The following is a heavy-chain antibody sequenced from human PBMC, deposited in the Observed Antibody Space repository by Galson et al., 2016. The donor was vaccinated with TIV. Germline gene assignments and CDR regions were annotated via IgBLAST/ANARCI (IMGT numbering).Heavy chain of an antibody. J-gene: IGHJ4*02. D-gene: IGHD3-22*01. V-gene: IGHV1-46*01. CDR2: INPSGAGT. CDR1: GFTFSDYY. Sequence: SVKVSCKASGFTFSDYYMHWVRQAPGQGLEWMGIINPSGAGTSYPQRFQGRISLTRDTSTSTVYMEVSGLTSEDTAVYYCARGHYYDSSGYSFDFWGQGTLVTVSS. CDR3: ARGHYYDSSGYSFDF.